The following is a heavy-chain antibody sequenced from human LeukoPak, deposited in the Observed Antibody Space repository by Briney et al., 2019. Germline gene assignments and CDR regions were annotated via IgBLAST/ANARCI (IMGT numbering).Heavy chain of an antibody. CDR2: IYYSGST. D-gene: IGHD3-3*01. V-gene: IGHV4-39*07. CDR3: ARDGDVWSGYYNAFDI. CDR1: GGSISSSSYY. Sequence: SETLSLTCTVSGGSISSSSYYWGWIRQPPGKGLEWIGSIYYSGSTYYNPSLKSRVTISVDTSKNQFSLKLSSVTAADTAVYYCARDGDVWSGYYNAFDIWGQGTMVTVSS. J-gene: IGHJ3*02.